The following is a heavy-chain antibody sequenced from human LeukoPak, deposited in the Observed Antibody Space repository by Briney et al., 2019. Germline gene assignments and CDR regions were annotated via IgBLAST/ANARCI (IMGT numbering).Heavy chain of an antibody. CDR2: IIPIFGTA. Sequence: ASVKVSCKASGGTFSSYAISWVRQAPGQGLEWMGGIIPIFGTANYAQKFQGRVTITADESTSTAYMELSSLRSEDTAVYYCARGACSSTSCYSQPGKNWFDPWGQGTLVTVSS. CDR1: GGTFSSYA. D-gene: IGHD2-2*01. J-gene: IGHJ5*02. CDR3: ARGACSSTSCYSQPGKNWFDP. V-gene: IGHV1-69*13.